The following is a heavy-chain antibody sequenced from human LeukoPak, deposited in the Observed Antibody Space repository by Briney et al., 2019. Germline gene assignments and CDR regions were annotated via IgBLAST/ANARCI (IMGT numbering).Heavy chain of an antibody. CDR2: INHSGST. CDR3: ARLSGDLKARAFDI. D-gene: IGHD7-27*01. CDR1: GGSFSGYY. J-gene: IGHJ3*02. Sequence: PSETLSLTCAVYGGSFSGYYWSWIRQPPGKGLEWIGEINHSGSTNYNPSLKSRVTISVDTSKNQFSLKLSSVTAADTAVYYCARLSGDLKARAFDIWGQGTMVTVSS. V-gene: IGHV4-34*01.